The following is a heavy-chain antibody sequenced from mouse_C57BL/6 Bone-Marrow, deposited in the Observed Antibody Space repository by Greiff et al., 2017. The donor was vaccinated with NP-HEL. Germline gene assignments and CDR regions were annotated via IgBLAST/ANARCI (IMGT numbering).Heavy chain of an antibody. V-gene: IGHV2-2*01. Sequence: VQVVESGPGLVQPSQSLSITCTVSGFSLTSYGVHWVRQSPGKGLEWLGVIWSGGRTAYNAAFISRLGISKDNSKTQVVFKMNSLQADDTAIYYCARSWLPHTLYAMDYWGQGTSVTVSS. CDR2: IWSGGRT. CDR3: ARSWLPHTLYAMDY. D-gene: IGHD2-2*01. J-gene: IGHJ4*01. CDR1: GFSLTSYG.